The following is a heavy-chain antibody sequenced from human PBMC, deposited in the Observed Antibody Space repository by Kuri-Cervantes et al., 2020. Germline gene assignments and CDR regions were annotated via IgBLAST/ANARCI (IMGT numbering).Heavy chain of an antibody. CDR1: GGSVSSGSYY. CDR3: AKDHQSSTNNYDYMDV. J-gene: IGHJ6*03. D-gene: IGHD5-24*01. Sequence: ETLSLTCTVSGGSVSSGSYYWSWIRQPPGKGLEWVANIKQDGSEKYYVDSVKGRFTISRDNSKNTLYVQMNSLRAEDTAIYYCAKDHQSSTNNYDYMDVWGKGTTVTVSS. CDR2: IKQDGSEK. V-gene: IGHV3-7*03.